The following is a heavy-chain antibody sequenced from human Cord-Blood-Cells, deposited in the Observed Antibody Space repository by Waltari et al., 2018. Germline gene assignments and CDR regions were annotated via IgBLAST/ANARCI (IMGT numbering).Heavy chain of an antibody. CDR2: ISYDGSNK. V-gene: IGHV3-30-3*01. Sequence: QVQLVESGGGVVQPGRSLRLSCAASGFTFSSYAMPWVRQAPGKGLEWVAVISYDGSNKYYADSVKGRFTISRDNSKNTLYLQMNSLRAEDTAVYYCARVPTGKYDYWGQGTLVTVSS. J-gene: IGHJ4*02. CDR1: GFTFSSYA. CDR3: ARVPTGKYDY. D-gene: IGHD1-1*01.